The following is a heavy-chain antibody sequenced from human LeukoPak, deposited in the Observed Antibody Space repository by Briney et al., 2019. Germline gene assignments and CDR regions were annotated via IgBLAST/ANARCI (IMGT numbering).Heavy chain of an antibody. CDR1: GGSFSGYY. Sequence: SETLSLTCAVYGGSFSGYYWSWIRQPPGKGREWIGEINHSGSTNYNPSLKSRVTISVDTSKNQFSLKLSSVTAADTAVYYCAREAGIAAAGPFDYWGQGTLVTVSS. J-gene: IGHJ4*02. V-gene: IGHV4-34*01. D-gene: IGHD6-13*01. CDR3: AREAGIAAAGPFDY. CDR2: INHSGST.